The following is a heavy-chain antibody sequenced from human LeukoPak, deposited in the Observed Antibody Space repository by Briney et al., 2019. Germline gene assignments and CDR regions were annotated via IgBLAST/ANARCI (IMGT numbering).Heavy chain of an antibody. D-gene: IGHD3-22*01. Sequence: SKTLSLTCAVSGGSISSGGYSWSWIRQPPGKGLEWIGYIYHSGSTYYNPSLKSRVTISVDRSKNQFSLKLSSVTAADTAVYYCARGSYYDSSGSHYWYFDLWGRGTLVTVSS. CDR2: IYHSGST. CDR3: ARGSYYDSSGSHYWYFDL. V-gene: IGHV4-30-2*01. CDR1: GGSISSGGYS. J-gene: IGHJ2*01.